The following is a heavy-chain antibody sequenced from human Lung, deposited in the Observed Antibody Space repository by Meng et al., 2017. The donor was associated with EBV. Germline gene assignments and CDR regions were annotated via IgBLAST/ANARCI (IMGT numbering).Heavy chain of an antibody. CDR3: ARGLCISGGSCPLDY. J-gene: IGHJ4*02. CDR1: GGSISSSKW. V-gene: IGHV4-4*02. D-gene: IGHD2-15*01. Sequence: QVQRQESGPGLGEPSGTLSLTCAVSGGSISSSKWWSWVRQPPGKGLEWIGEIYHSGSTNYNPSLKSRVTISVDKSKNQFSLKLSSVTAADTAVYYCARGLCISGGSCPLDYWGQGTLVTVSS. CDR2: IYHSGST.